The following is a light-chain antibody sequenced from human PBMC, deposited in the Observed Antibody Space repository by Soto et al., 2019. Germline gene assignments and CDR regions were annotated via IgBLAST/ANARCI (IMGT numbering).Light chain of an antibody. Sequence: QSVLTQPPSASGTPGQRVTISCSGSSSNIGSNYVYWYQQFPGTAPRLLIYRTDQRPSGVPDRFSGSKSGTSATLAISGLRSEDEADYYCAAWDSSVNALVFGGGTKLTVL. CDR3: AAWDSSVNALV. V-gene: IGLV1-47*01. CDR2: RTD. J-gene: IGLJ3*02. CDR1: SSNIGSNY.